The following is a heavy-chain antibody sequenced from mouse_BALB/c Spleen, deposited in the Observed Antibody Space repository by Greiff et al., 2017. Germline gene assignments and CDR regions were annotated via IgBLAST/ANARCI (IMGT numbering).Heavy chain of an antibody. CDR3: AREDYRSFDY. D-gene: IGHD2-14*01. Sequence: EVQRVESGGGLVQPGGSLKLSCAASGFTFSSYGMSWVRQTPDKRLELVATINSNGGSTYYPDSVKGRFTISRDNAKNTLYLQMSSLKSEDTAMYYCAREDYRSFDYWGQGTTLTVSS. J-gene: IGHJ2*01. CDR1: GFTFSSYG. CDR2: INSNGGST. V-gene: IGHV5-6-3*01.